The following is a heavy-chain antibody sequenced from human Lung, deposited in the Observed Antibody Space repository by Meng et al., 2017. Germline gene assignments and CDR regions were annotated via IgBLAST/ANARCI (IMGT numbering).Heavy chain of an antibody. CDR3: ARGRVVVAATPSDY. CDR1: GFTFSSYS. D-gene: IGHD2-15*01. CDR2: ISSSSA. Sequence: EVQLVESGGGLVKPGGSLRLSCAASGFTFSSYSMNWVRQAPGKGLEWVSSISSSSAYADSVKGRFTISRDNAKNSLYLQTNSLRAEDTAVYYCARGRVVVAATPSDYWGQGTLVTVSS. J-gene: IGHJ4*02. V-gene: IGHV3-21*01.